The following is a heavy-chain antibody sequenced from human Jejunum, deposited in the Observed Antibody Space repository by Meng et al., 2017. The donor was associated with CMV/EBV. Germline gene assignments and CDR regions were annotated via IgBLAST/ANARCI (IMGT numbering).Heavy chain of an antibody. CDR2: IYYSGST. CDR1: GGSISSSSSS. CDR3: ARFGGIGDY. Sequence: CPFSGGSISSSSSSWGWIRQPPGKVLEWIGSIYYSGSTYYNPSLKSRVTISVDTSKNQFSLKLSSVTAADTAVYYCARFGGIGDYWGQGTLVTVSS. J-gene: IGHJ4*02. V-gene: IGHV4-39*01. D-gene: IGHD2-15*01.